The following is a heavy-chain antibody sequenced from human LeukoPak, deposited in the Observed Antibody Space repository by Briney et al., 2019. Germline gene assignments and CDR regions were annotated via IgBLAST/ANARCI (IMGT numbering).Heavy chain of an antibody. J-gene: IGHJ4*02. CDR2: VSSTSSFI. CDR1: GFTFSSYS. Sequence: GGSLRLSCAASGFTFSSYSINWVRQAPGKGLEWVSCVSSTSSFIYYADSVKGRFTISRDNAKNSLYLQMNSLRAEDTAVYYCARDLRYEYSVSLFDYWGQGTLVTVSS. CDR3: ARDLRYEYSVSLFDY. V-gene: IGHV3-21*01. D-gene: IGHD2/OR15-2a*01.